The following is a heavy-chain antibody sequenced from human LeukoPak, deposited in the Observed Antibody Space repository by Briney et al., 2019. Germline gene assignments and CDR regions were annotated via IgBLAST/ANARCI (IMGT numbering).Heavy chain of an antibody. CDR2: INLSSGGA. Sequence: ASVKVSCKASGYTFNTYGVTWVRRSPGPGLEWMGWINLSSGGANYAQKFQGRITMTRDASISTAYMELTRLRPDDTAVYYCARGGFLEWSSNHNDAFDIWGQGTMVTVSS. V-gene: IGHV1-2*02. J-gene: IGHJ3*02. D-gene: IGHD3-3*01. CDR1: GYTFNTYG. CDR3: ARGGFLEWSSNHNDAFDI.